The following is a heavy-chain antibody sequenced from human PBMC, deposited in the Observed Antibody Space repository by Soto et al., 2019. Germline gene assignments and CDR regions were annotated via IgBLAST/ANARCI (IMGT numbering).Heavy chain of an antibody. Sequence: QVQLVQSGAEVKKPGASVKVSCKASGYTFTSYGISWVRQAPGQGLEWMGWISAYNVNTNYAQKLQGRVTMTTDTSKSTAYMVLRSLRSDDTAVYYCARLSRQWLVSGAFDIWGQGTMVTVSS. CDR1: GYTFTSYG. V-gene: IGHV1-18*01. CDR3: ARLSRQWLVSGAFDI. J-gene: IGHJ3*02. D-gene: IGHD6-19*01. CDR2: ISAYNVNT.